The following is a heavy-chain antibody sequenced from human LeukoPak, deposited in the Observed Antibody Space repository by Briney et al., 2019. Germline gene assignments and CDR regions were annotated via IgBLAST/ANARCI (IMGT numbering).Heavy chain of an antibody. CDR1: VYTFTGYY. CDR2: INPNSGVT. J-gene: IGHJ4*02. CDR3: ARDRDGYCTNGVCYFDY. Sequence: ASAKVSCKASVYTFTGYYMHWVRQAPGQGLEWMGWINPNSGVTNYAQRFQGRVTMTRDTSISTAYMDLSRLRYDDTAVYYCARDRDGYCTNGVCYFDYWGQGTLVTVSS. D-gene: IGHD2-8*01. V-gene: IGHV1-2*02.